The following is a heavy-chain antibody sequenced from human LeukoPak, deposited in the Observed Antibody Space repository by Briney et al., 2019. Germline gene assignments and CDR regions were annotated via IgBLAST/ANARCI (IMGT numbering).Heavy chain of an antibody. CDR1: GYSFVGYY. Sequence: ASVKVSCKASGYSFVGYYIHWVRQAPGQGLEWMGWINPNSGGANYAQKFQGRVTMTRDTSISTVYMELTRLRSDDTAMYYCAKSTNWGSISDGFDIWGQGTMVTVAS. D-gene: IGHD7-27*01. CDR2: INPNSGGA. V-gene: IGHV1-2*02. J-gene: IGHJ3*02. CDR3: AKSTNWGSISDGFDI.